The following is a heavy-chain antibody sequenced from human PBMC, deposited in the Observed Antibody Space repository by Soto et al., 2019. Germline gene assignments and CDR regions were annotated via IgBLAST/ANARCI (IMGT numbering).Heavy chain of an antibody. Sequence: SETLSLTCTVSGGSISSYYWSWIRQPPGKGLEWIGYIYYSGSTNYNPSLKSRVTISVDTSKNQFSLKLSSVTAVDTVEYYCARNKVRGVLDYWGQGTLVTVSA. CDR1: GGSISSYY. D-gene: IGHD3-10*01. J-gene: IGHJ4*02. CDR3: ARNKVRGVLDY. V-gene: IGHV4-59*01. CDR2: IYYSGST.